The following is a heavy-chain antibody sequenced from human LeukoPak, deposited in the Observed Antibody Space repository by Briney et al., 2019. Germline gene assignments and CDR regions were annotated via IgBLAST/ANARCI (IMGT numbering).Heavy chain of an antibody. V-gene: IGHV4-34*01. CDR3: ARGGKMATLFDY. CDR2: INHSGST. Sequence: SETLSLTCAVYGGSFSGYYWSWIRQPPGKGLEWIGEINHSGSTNYNPSLKSRVTISVDTSKNQFSLKLSSVTAADTAVYYCARGGKMATLFDYWGQGTLVTVSS. J-gene: IGHJ4*02. D-gene: IGHD5-24*01. CDR1: GGSFSGYY.